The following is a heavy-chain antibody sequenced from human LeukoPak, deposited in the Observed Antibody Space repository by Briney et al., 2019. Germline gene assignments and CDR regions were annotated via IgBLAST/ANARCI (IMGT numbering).Heavy chain of an antibody. Sequence: GGSLRLSCAASGFTFSSYAMSWVRQAPGKGLEWVSAISGSGGSAYYADSVKGRFTISRDNSKNTLYLQMNSLRAEDTAVYYCAKSPYIVVVPAAMGLSAFDIWGQGTMVTVSS. CDR2: ISGSGGSA. D-gene: IGHD2-2*01. J-gene: IGHJ3*02. V-gene: IGHV3-23*01. CDR3: AKSPYIVVVPAAMGLSAFDI. CDR1: GFTFSSYA.